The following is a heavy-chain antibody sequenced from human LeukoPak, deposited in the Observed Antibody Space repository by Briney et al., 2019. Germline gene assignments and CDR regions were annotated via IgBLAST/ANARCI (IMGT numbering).Heavy chain of an antibody. V-gene: IGHV6-1*01. CDR3: ARLGPGGHGEFDY. J-gene: IGHJ4*02. Sequence: SQTLSLTCAISGDSVSSNSAAWNWIRQSPSRGLEWLGRTYYRSKWYHDYAVSVKSRITINPDTSKNQFSLKLSSVTAADTAVYYCARLGPGGHGEFDYWGQGTLVTVSS. D-gene: IGHD3-10*01. CDR1: GDSVSSNSAA. CDR2: TYYRSKWYH.